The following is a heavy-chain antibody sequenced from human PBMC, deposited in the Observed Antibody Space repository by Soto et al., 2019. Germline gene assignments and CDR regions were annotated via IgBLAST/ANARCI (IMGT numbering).Heavy chain of an antibody. Sequence: QVQLVQSGAEVKKPGASVKVSCKTSGYMFTDYYIYWVRQAPGQGLEWMGWINPDSGGTNYAQNFQGRVTMTRDTSISTAYMELTRLTSDDTAVYYCARPYCSSIGCHGWFAPWGQGTLVTVSS. J-gene: IGHJ5*02. V-gene: IGHV1-2*02. D-gene: IGHD2-2*01. CDR3: ARPYCSSIGCHGWFAP. CDR1: GYMFTDYY. CDR2: INPDSGGT.